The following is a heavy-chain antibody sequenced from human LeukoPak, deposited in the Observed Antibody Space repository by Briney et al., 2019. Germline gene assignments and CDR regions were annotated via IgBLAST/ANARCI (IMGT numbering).Heavy chain of an antibody. CDR1: GFTFSSYA. D-gene: IGHD3-10*01. V-gene: IGHV3-30*04. J-gene: IGHJ4*02. CDR3: AKDRGLWFGGLSY. CDR2: ISSDGSNK. Sequence: PGGSLRLSCAASGFTFSSYAMNWVRQAPGKGLEWVAVISSDGSNKYHADSVKGRFTISRDNSKNTLYLQMNSLRAEDTAVYYCAKDRGLWFGGLSYWGQGTLVTVSS.